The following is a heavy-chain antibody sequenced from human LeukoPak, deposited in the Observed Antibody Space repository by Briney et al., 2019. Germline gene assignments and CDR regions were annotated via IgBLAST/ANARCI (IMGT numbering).Heavy chain of an antibody. Sequence: ASVKVSCKASGYTFTSYDINWVRQATGQGLEWMGWINPNSGGTNYAQKFQGRVTMTRDTSISTAYMELSRLRSDDTAVYYCARDSGQQLVLNWFDPWGQGTLVTVSS. CDR2: INPNSGGT. D-gene: IGHD6-13*01. V-gene: IGHV1-2*02. CDR3: ARDSGQQLVLNWFDP. CDR1: GYTFTSYD. J-gene: IGHJ5*02.